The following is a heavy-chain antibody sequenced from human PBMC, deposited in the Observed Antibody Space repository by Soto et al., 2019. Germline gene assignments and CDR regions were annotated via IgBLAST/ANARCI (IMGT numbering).Heavy chain of an antibody. CDR2: IIPIYGTS. CDR3: ATGTRDGYTSCYFDL. CDR1: GGTFGNLA. J-gene: IGHJ2*01. Sequence: QVQLEQSGAELKMPGSSVKVSCRASGGTFGNLAISWVRQAPGQGPEWVAGIIPIYGTSNAADDFRGRINLNADESTATAYMELSSLKSEDTAVYYCATGTRDGYTSCYFDLWGRGTQVTVSS. V-gene: IGHV1-69*01. D-gene: IGHD1-7*01.